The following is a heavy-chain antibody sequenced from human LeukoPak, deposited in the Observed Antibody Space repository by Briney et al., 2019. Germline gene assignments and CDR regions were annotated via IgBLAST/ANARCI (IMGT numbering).Heavy chain of an antibody. CDR1: GFTFSSYE. CDR2: ISSSGSTI. Sequence: PGGSLRLSCAASGFTFSSYEMNWVRQAPGKGLEWVSYISSSGSTIYHADSVKGRFTISRDNAKNSLYLQMNSLRAEDTAVYYCATAPEGIAVANEHWGQGTLVTVSS. D-gene: IGHD6-19*01. V-gene: IGHV3-48*03. CDR3: ATAPEGIAVANEH. J-gene: IGHJ4*02.